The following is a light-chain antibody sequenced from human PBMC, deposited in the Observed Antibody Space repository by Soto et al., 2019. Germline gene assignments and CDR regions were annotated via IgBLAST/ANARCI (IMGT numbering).Light chain of an antibody. CDR2: EVS. V-gene: IGLV2-8*01. J-gene: IGLJ2*01. CDR3: RSYGGGNTVV. CDR1: SSDVGGYNY. Sequence: QSALTQPPSASGSPGQSVTISCTGTSSDVGGYNYVSWYQQHPGKAPKLMIYEVSKRPSGVPDRFSGSKSGNTASLTVSGLQADDEADYYCRSYGGGNTVVFGGGTKLTVL.